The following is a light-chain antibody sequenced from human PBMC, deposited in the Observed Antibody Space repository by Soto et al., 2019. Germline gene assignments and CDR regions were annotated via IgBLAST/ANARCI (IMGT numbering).Light chain of an antibody. CDR1: QVIGND. CDR3: LQHNTYPRT. V-gene: IGKV1-17*01. CDR2: GAS. J-gene: IGKJ1*01. Sequence: DIQMTQSPSSLSASVGDRVNITCQASQVIGNDLGWYQQKPGKAPKRLIYGASTLQSGVPSRFSGSESGTEFTLTINSLQPEDFATYYCLQHNTYPRTFGQGTKVDIK.